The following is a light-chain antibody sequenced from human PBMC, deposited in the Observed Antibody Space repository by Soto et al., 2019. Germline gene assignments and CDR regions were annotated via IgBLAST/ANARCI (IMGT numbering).Light chain of an antibody. CDR3: PHSNNRPRP. CDR2: GAS. V-gene: IGKV3-15*01. Sequence: EIVMTQCPATLCGSPGERATLSCRASQRVSSNLAWYQQKPGQAPRLLIYGASTRATGIPARFSGSGSGTEFTLTISGLQSEDVEAYYCPHSNNRPRPSAQATK. J-gene: IGKJ1*01. CDR1: QRVSSN.